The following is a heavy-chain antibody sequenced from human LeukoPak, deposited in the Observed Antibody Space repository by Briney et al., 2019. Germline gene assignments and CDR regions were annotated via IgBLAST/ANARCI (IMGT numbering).Heavy chain of an antibody. V-gene: IGHV4-59*01. Sequence: PSETLSLTCTVSGGSISSYYWSWIRQPPGKGLEWIGYIYYSGSTNYNPSLKSRVTISVDTSKNQFSLKLSSVTAADTAVYYCARDIFPGYSYGYGEAPWGQGTLVTVSS. CDR2: IYYSGST. D-gene: IGHD5-18*01. CDR3: ARDIFPGYSYGYGEAP. CDR1: GGSISSYY. J-gene: IGHJ5*02.